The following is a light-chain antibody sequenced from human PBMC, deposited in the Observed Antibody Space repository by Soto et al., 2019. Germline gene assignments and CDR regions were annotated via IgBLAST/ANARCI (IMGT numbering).Light chain of an antibody. CDR2: GAS. CDR1: QSVDSST. Sequence: EVVLTQSLGTLSLSPGERATLSCRASQSVDSSTLAWYQQKPGQAPRLLISGASKRATGTPDWFSGSGSGTDFTLTISRLEPEYFAVYYCQHFDDSLTFGGGTKVEIK. CDR3: QHFDDSLT. V-gene: IGKV3-20*01. J-gene: IGKJ4*01.